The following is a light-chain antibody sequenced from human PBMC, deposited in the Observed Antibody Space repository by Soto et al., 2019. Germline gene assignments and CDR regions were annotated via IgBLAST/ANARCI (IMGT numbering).Light chain of an antibody. V-gene: IGKV3-15*01. Sequence: IVITQTPSSPSVSPGERAPLSCSASQSVSMSLVWYQHTLGQAPRRLIYDASTVATGIPARFSGSGSETEFTLTISSLQSEDFAVYYCHQYNNLVTFGQGTKVDIK. CDR2: DAS. CDR1: QSVSMS. CDR3: HQYNNLVT. J-gene: IGKJ2*01.